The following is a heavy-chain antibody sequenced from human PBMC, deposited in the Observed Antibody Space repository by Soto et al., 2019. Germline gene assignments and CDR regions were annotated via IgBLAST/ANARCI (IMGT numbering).Heavy chain of an antibody. CDR3: ARDRSDGGNFYYYGMDV. Sequence: SVKVSCKASGGTFSSYAISWVRQAPGQGLEWMGGIIPIFGTANYAQKFQGRVTITADESTSTAYMELSSLRSEDTAVYYCARDRSDGGNFYYYGMDVWGQGTTVTVSS. J-gene: IGHJ6*02. CDR1: GGTFSSYA. CDR2: IIPIFGTA. V-gene: IGHV1-69*13. D-gene: IGHD2-21*01.